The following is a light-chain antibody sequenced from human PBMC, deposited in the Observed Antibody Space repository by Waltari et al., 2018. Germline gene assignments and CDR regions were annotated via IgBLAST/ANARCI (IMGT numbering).Light chain of an antibody. Sequence: NLRYRCCYTFFYWFQEWPSQSPRRLVYKVSNRDPGVPDRFSGSGSGTDFTLKISRLGAEEVVVYYCMQGTHCPRTFGQGTKVEIK. CDR3: MQGTHCPRT. V-gene: IGKV2-30*01. CDR1: NLRYRCCYTF. J-gene: IGKJ1*01. CDR2: KVS.